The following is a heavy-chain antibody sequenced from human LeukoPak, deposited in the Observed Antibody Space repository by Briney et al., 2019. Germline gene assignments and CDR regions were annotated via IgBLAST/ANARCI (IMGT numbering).Heavy chain of an antibody. Sequence: PGGSLRLSCAASGFTFSSYGMSWVRQAPGKGLEWVSAISGSGGSTYYADSVKGRFTISRDNSKNTLYLQMNSLRAEDTAVYYCAKGDRTITMIVVALQYAFDIWGQGTMVTVSS. J-gene: IGHJ3*02. CDR2: ISGSGGST. CDR1: GFTFSSYG. D-gene: IGHD3-22*01. CDR3: AKGDRTITMIVVALQYAFDI. V-gene: IGHV3-23*01.